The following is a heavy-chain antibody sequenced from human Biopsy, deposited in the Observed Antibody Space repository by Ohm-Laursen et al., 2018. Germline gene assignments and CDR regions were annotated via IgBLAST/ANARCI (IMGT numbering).Heavy chain of an antibody. CDR3: ARDENGSSVFGPYYYGMDV. V-gene: IGHV1-46*01. D-gene: IGHD3-10*01. CDR2: IIPTVVTE. CDR1: GSIFTTYY. J-gene: IGHJ6*02. Sequence: GAAVSPSCKASGSIFTTYYINSARPAPGHGLEWVGIIIPTVVTESYAEKFQGRVTLTRDTSTGTVDLELNSLISEDTALYYCARDENGSSVFGPYYYGMDVWGQGTTVTVSS.